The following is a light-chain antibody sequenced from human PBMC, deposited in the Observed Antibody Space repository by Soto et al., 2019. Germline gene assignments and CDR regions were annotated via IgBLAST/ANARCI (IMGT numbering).Light chain of an antibody. V-gene: IGKV3-11*01. J-gene: IGKJ5*01. CDR2: GAS. CDR3: QQHNNWPT. CDR1: ESVRTS. Sequence: ETVLTQSPRTMSMSXGECATLACRASESVRTSLAWYQQKPGQAPSLLIYGASKRATGIPARFSGSGSGTDFTLTISGLEPEDFAVYFCQQHNNWPTFGQGTRLEIK.